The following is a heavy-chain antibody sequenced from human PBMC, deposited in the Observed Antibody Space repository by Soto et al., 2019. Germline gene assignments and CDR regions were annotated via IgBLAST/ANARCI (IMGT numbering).Heavy chain of an antibody. CDR2: IDPSDSYT. V-gene: IGHV5-10-1*01. CDR3: ASEYYYDSSGYYGTAYYYGMDV. D-gene: IGHD3-22*01. Sequence: PGESLKISCKGSGYSFTSYWISWVRQMPGKGLEWMGRIDPSDSYTNYSPSFQGHVTISADKSISTAYLQWSSLKASDTAMYYCASEYYYDSSGYYGTAYYYGMDVWGQGTTVTVS. J-gene: IGHJ6*02. CDR1: GYSFTSYW.